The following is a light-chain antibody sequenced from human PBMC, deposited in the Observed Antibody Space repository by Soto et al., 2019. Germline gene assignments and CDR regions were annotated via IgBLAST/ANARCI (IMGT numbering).Light chain of an antibody. Sequence: DIQMTQSPSTLSASVGDRVTVTCRASQSISSSLAWFQQKPGKAPKLLMYHVSRLNSGVSSRFIGSGSGTEFTLTISSLQPDDFATYYCQQYDTHFWTFGQGTEVEIK. V-gene: IGKV1-5*03. CDR1: QSISSS. CDR2: HVS. J-gene: IGKJ1*01. CDR3: QQYDTHFWT.